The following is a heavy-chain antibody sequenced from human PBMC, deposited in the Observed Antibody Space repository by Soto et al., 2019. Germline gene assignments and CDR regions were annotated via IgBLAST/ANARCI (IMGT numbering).Heavy chain of an antibody. D-gene: IGHD3-10*01. CDR1: GYTFTSYD. V-gene: IGHV1-8*01. CDR2: MNPNSGNT. CDR3: AIWFGELLPIYYYYGMDV. Sequence: ASVKVSCKASGYTFTSYDINWVRQATGQGLEWMGWMNPNSGNTGYAQKFQGRVTMTRNTSISTAYMELSSLRSEDTAVYYCAIWFGELLPIYYYYGMDVWGQGTTVTVSS. J-gene: IGHJ6*02.